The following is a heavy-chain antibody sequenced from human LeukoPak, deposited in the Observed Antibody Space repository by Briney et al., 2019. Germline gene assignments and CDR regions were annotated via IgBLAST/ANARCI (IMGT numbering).Heavy chain of an antibody. Sequence: SQTLSLTCTVSGGSISSGDYYWSWIRQPPGKGLEWIGYIYYSGSTYYNPSLKSRVTIPVDTSKNQFSLKLSSVTAADTAVYYCARLGYCSGGSCYGWFDPWGQGTLVTVSS. CDR3: ARLGYCSGGSCYGWFDP. CDR1: GGSISSGDYY. D-gene: IGHD2-15*01. J-gene: IGHJ5*02. V-gene: IGHV4-30-4*01. CDR2: IYYSGST.